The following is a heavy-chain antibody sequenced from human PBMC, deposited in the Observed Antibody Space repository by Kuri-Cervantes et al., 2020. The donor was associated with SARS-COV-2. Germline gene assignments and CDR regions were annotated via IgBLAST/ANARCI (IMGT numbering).Heavy chain of an antibody. CDR3: ARVGAGVCSSASCYSRAFDY. D-gene: IGHD2-2*02. J-gene: IGHJ4*02. CDR1: GGSFSGYY. V-gene: IGHV4-34*01. CDR2: INHSGST. Sequence: GSLRLSCAGYGGSFSGYYWSWIRQPPGKGLEWIGEINHSGSTNYNPSLKTRVTISVNTSKNQFSLKLSSVTAADTAVYYCARVGAGVCSSASCYSRAFDYWGQGTLVTVSS.